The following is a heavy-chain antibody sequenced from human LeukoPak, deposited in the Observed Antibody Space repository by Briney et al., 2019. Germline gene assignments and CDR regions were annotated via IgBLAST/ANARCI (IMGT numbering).Heavy chain of an antibody. J-gene: IGHJ4*02. CDR2: INSDGSIT. V-gene: IGHV3-74*01. D-gene: IGHD2-2*01. CDR1: GFTFSSYW. CDR3: ESSTQISKYADY. Sequence: RSGGSLRLSCAASGFTFSSYWMHWVRQAPGKGLVWVSRINSDGSITTYADSVRGRFTISRDNAKSTLYLQMNSLRAEDTAVYYWESSTQISKYADYWGQGALVTVSS.